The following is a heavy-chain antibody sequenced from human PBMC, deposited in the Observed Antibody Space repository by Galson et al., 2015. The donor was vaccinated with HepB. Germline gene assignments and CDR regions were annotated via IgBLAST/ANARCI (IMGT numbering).Heavy chain of an antibody. CDR3: ARDYEHYDTSGYFDLQF. CDR1: GYTFTSYP. J-gene: IGHJ1*01. D-gene: IGHD3-22*01. CDR2: INTNTGNP. Sequence: SVKVSCKASGYTFTSYPMNWVRQAPGQGLEWMGWINTNTGNPTYAQGFTGRFVFSVDTSVSTAYLQISSLKAEDTAVYYCARDYEHYDTSGYFDLQFWGQGTLVTVSS. V-gene: IGHV7-4-1*02.